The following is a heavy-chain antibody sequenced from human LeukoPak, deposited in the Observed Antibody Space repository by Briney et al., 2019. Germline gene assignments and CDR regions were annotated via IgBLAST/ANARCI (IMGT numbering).Heavy chain of an antibody. D-gene: IGHD3-22*01. J-gene: IGHJ4*02. Sequence: SETLSLTCTVSGGSISSSSYYWGWIRQPPGKGLEWIGSIYYSGSTYYNPSLKSRVTISVDTSKNQFSLKLSSVTAADTAVYYCARSAYSSGYYYWGQGTLVTVSS. V-gene: IGHV4-39*07. CDR2: IYYSGST. CDR3: ARSAYSSGYYY. CDR1: GGSISSSSYY.